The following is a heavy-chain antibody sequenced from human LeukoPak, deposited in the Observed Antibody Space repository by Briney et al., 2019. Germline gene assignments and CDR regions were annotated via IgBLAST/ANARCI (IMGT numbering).Heavy chain of an antibody. CDR2: TNHSGST. CDR3: ARAGDYYDLSY. Sequence: PSETLSLTCSVYGGSFSGYYWSWLRQPPGKGREWIEETNHSGSTNYNPSLRSRVTIAVDTSKNQFALRLSSVTAADTAVYYCARAGDYYDLSYWGQGTLVTVSS. CDR1: GGSFSGYY. V-gene: IGHV4-34*01. D-gene: IGHD3-22*01. J-gene: IGHJ4*02.